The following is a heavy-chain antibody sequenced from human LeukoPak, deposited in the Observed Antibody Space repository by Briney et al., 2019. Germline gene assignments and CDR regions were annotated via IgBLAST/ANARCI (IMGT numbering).Heavy chain of an antibody. J-gene: IGHJ3*02. CDR2: IYYSGST. CDR3: ARISTVLGYCSSTSCLFDI. V-gene: IGHV4-59*01. CDR1: GGSISSYY. Sequence: SETLSLTCTVSGGSISSYYWSWIRQPPGKGLEWIGYIYYSGSTNYNPSLKSRVTISVDTSKNQFSLKLSSVTAADTAVYYCARISTVLGYCSSTSCLFDIWGQGTMVTVSS. D-gene: IGHD2-2*01.